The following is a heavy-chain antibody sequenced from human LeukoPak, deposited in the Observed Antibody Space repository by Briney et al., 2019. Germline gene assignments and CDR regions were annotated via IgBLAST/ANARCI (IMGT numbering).Heavy chain of an antibody. V-gene: IGHV1-69*04. Sequence: ASVKVSCKASGGTFSSYAISWVRQAPGQGLEWMGRIIPILGIANYAQKFQGRVTITADKSTSTAYMELSSLRSDDTAVYYCAAGYSSGWYAGMDVWGQGTTVTVSS. D-gene: IGHD6-19*01. CDR1: GGTFSSYA. J-gene: IGHJ6*02. CDR2: IIPILGIA. CDR3: AAGYSSGWYAGMDV.